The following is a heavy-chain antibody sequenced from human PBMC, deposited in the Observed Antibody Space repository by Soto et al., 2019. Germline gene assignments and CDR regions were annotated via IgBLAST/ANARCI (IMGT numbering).Heavy chain of an antibody. D-gene: IGHD4-17*01. CDR2: IYHSGST. CDR1: GGSISSSNW. Sequence: HVQLQESSPGLVKPSGTLSLTCAVSGGSISSSNWWSWVRQPPGKGLEWIGEIYHSGSTNYNPSLMSRVTISVDKSKNQFSLKLSSVTAADTAVYYCARSHMTTVPFDYWGQGTLVTVSS. CDR3: ARSHMTTVPFDY. J-gene: IGHJ4*02. V-gene: IGHV4-4*02.